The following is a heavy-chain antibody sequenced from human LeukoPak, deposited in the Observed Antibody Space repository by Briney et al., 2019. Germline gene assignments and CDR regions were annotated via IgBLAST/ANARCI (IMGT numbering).Heavy chain of an antibody. CDR1: GFTFSSYA. V-gene: IGHV3-64*01. CDR3: ARDYYDSSGSLPSSWFDP. D-gene: IGHD3-22*01. CDR2: ISSNGGST. J-gene: IGHJ5*02. Sequence: GGSLRLSCAASGFTFSSYAMSWVRQAPGKGLEWVSAISSNGGSTYYANSVKGRFTISRDNSKNTLYLQMGSLRAEDMAVYYCARDYYDSSGSLPSSWFDPWGQGTLVTVSS.